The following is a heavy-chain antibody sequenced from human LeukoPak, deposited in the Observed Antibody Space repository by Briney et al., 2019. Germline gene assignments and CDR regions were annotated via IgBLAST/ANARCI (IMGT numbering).Heavy chain of an antibody. CDR1: GFTFSSYS. J-gene: IGHJ3*02. CDR2: ISSSSSTI. CDR3: AREGYCSSTSCYISAFDI. V-gene: IGHV3-48*04. Sequence: PGGSLRLSCAASGFTFSSYSMNWVRQAPGKGLEWVSYISSSSSTIYYADSVKGRFTISRDNAKNSLYLQMNSLRAEDTAVYYCAREGYCSSTSCYISAFDIWGQGTMVTVSS. D-gene: IGHD2-2*02.